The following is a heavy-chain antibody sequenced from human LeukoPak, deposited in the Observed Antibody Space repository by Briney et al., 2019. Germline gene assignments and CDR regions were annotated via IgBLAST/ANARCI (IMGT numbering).Heavy chain of an antibody. D-gene: IGHD5-24*01. CDR1: GFPFSSYW. J-gene: IGHJ4*02. CDR2: IKQDGSKK. Sequence: GGSLRLSCVASGFPFSSYWMTWVRQAPGKGLEWVANIKQDGSKKSYVDSVKGRFTISRDNAKNSLYLQMNSLRADDTAIYYCTRVGYIDEGIDYWGQGTLVTVSS. V-gene: IGHV3-7*04. CDR3: TRVGYIDEGIDY.